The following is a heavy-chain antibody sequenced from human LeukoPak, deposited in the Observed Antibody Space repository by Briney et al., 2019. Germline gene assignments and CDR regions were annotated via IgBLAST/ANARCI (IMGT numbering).Heavy chain of an antibody. CDR3: AREPRITMVRGVIIGYFDY. V-gene: IGHV4-31*03. Sequence: SETLSLTCTVCGGSISSGGYYWSWIRQHPGKGLEWIGYIYYSGSTYYNPSLKSRVTISVDTSKNQFSLKLSSVTAADTAVYYFAREPRITMVRGVIIGYFDYWGQGTLVTVSS. J-gene: IGHJ4*02. D-gene: IGHD3-10*01. CDR2: IYYSGST. CDR1: GGSISSGGYY.